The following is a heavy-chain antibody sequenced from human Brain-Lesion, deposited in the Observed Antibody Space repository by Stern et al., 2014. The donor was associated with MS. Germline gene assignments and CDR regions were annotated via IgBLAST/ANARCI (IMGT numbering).Heavy chain of an antibody. V-gene: IGHV4-4*02. Sequence: VQLVESGPGLVKPSGTLSLTCAVSGGSISSSNWWSWVRQSPGRGLEWIGESDHSGSTIYNPPPKSRVTVSVEKPKTRFPLNLRSVPAADTAVYFCARFPASRPHVFDSWGQGTLVTVSS. CDR2: SDHSGST. J-gene: IGHJ4*02. D-gene: IGHD6-13*01. CDR1: GGSISSSNW. CDR3: ARFPASRPHVFDS.